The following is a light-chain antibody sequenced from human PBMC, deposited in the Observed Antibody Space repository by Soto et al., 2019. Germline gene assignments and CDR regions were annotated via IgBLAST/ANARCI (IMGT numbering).Light chain of an antibody. CDR1: SSDVGGYNY. V-gene: IGLV2-14*01. Sequence: QSALTQPASVSGSPGQSITISCTGTSSDVGGYNYVSWYQQHPGKAPKLMIYDVSNRPSGVSNRFSGSKSGNTASLTISGLQAEDEAEYYSRSYTSSSPLVVFGGGTKLTVL. CDR3: RSYTSSSPLVV. CDR2: DVS. J-gene: IGLJ2*01.